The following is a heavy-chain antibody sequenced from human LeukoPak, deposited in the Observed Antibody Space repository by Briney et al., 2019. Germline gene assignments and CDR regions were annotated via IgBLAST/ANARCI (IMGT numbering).Heavy chain of an antibody. Sequence: PSETLSLTCAVYGWSFNDHYWNWIRQPPGKGLEWIGEINARGDTNFNPSLKSRVTISVDSSKNQFSLTLRSMITADTAVYYCARGQVPAARGYNWIDPWGQGTLVTVSS. CDR1: GWSFNDHY. CDR2: INARGDT. J-gene: IGHJ5*02. CDR3: ARGQVPAARGYNWIDP. D-gene: IGHD2-2*01. V-gene: IGHV4-34*01.